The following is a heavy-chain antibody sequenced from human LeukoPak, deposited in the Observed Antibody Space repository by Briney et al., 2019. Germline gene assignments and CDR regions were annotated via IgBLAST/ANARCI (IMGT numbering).Heavy chain of an antibody. D-gene: IGHD3-22*01. V-gene: IGHV3-21*01. CDR2: ISSSSSYI. CDR1: GFTFSGYG. Sequence: PGGSLRLSCAASGFTFSGYGMHWVRQAPGKGLEWVSSISSSSSYIYYADSVKGRFTISRDNAKNSLYLQMNSLRAEDTAVYYCARDSLYDSSDYWGQGTLVTVSS. CDR3: ARDSLYDSSDY. J-gene: IGHJ4*02.